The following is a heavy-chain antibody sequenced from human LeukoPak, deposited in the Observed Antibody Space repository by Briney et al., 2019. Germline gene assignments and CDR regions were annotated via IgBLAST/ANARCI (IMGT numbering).Heavy chain of an antibody. D-gene: IGHD2-2*02. Sequence: GRSLRLSCAASGFTFSSYGMHWVRQAPGKGLEWVAVIWYDGSNKYYADSVKSRFTISRDNSKNTLYLQMNSLRAEDTALYYCAKDIATQPAAIYYWGQGTLVTVSS. CDR1: GFTFSSYG. CDR2: IWYDGSNK. CDR3: AKDIATQPAAIYY. V-gene: IGHV3-33*06. J-gene: IGHJ4*02.